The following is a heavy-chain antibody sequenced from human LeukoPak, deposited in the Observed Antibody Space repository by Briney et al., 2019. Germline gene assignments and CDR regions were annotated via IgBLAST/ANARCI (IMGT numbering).Heavy chain of an antibody. CDR1: EYTFTGYY. CDR2: INPNSGGT. V-gene: IGHV1-2*02. J-gene: IGHJ4*02. CDR3: ARVRSSSAPYFDY. Sequence: ASVKVSCKASEYTFTGYYMHWVRQAPGQGLEWMGWINPNSGGTNYAQKFQGRVTMTRDTSISTAYMELSRLRSDDTAVYYCARVRSSSAPYFDYWGQGTLVTVSS. D-gene: IGHD6-6*01.